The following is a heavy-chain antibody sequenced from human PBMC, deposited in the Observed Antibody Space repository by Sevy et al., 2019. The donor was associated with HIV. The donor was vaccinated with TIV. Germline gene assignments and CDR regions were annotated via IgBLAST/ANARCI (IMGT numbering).Heavy chain of an antibody. CDR3: ARKYDSSGYFDY. J-gene: IGHJ4*02. V-gene: IGHV3-23*01. D-gene: IGHD3-22*01. Sequence: GGSLRLTCAASGFTFSSYAMNWVRQAPGKGLEWVSGISGSGGSGDKTNYADSVKGRFTISRDDSKNSLYLQLNSLRAEDTAIYYCARKYDSSGYFDYWGQGNLVTVSS. CDR2: ISGSGGSGDKT. CDR1: GFTFSSYA.